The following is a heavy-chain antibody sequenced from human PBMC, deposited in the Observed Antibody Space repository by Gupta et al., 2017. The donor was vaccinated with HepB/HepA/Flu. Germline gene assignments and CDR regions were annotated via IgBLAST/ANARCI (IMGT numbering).Heavy chain of an antibody. D-gene: IGHD3-10*01. CDR2: INKDGSEK. CDR1: GLSCSRYW. Sequence: EVQLVESGGGLVQPGGSLRLSCAASGLSCSRYWMSWVRQAPGKGLEWVANINKDGSEKKYADSVKGRFTISRDNAKNSLFLQMNSLRAEETAVYYCASKNTMDGWLDPWGQGTLVTVSS. V-gene: IGHV3-7*01. J-gene: IGHJ5*02. CDR3: ASKNTMDGWLDP.